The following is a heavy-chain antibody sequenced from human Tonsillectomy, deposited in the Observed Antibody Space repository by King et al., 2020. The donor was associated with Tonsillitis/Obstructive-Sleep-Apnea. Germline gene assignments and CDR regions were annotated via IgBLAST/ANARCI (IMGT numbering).Heavy chain of an antibody. V-gene: IGHV3-74*01. J-gene: IGHJ4*02. CDR1: GFTFSSYW. Sequence: DVQLVESGGGLVQPGGSLRLSCAASGFTFSSYWMHWVRHAPGKGLVWVSRINSDGSSTSYADSVKGRFTISRDNAKNTLYLQMNSLRAEDTAVYYCARGPLGYCSGATCYFPYYFDNWGQGTLVTVSS. D-gene: IGHD2-15*01. CDR3: ARGPLGYCSGATCYFPYYFDN. CDR2: INSDGSST.